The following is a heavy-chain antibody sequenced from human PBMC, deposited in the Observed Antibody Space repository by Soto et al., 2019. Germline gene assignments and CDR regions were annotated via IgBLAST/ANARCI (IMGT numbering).Heavy chain of an antibody. CDR3: ARDRRIGTTALFDY. CDR2: IYYSGST. J-gene: IGHJ4*02. CDR1: GGSISSGDYY. D-gene: IGHD1-7*01. V-gene: IGHV4-30-4*01. Sequence: SETLSLTCTVSGGSISSGDYYWSWIRQPPGKGLEWIGYIYYSGSTYYNLSLESRLTISVDTSKNQFSLKLSSVTAADTAVYYCARDRRIGTTALFDYWGQGTLVTVSS.